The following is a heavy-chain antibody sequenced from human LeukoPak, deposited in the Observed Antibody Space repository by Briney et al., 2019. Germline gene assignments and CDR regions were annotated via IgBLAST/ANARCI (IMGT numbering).Heavy chain of an antibody. Sequence: GGSLRLSCAASGFTFSSYAMSWVRQAPGKGLEWVSAISGSGGSTYYADSVKGRFTISRDNSKNTLYLQMNSLRAEDTAVYYCAKDFRRYYYDSSGVDYWGQGTLVTVSS. V-gene: IGHV3-23*01. CDR3: AKDFRRYYYDSSGVDY. J-gene: IGHJ4*02. CDR1: GFTFSSYA. D-gene: IGHD3-22*01. CDR2: ISGSGGST.